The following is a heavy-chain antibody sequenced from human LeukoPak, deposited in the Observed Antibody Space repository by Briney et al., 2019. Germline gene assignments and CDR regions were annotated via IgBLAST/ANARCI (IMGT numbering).Heavy chain of an antibody. D-gene: IGHD3-3*01. J-gene: IGHJ5*02. Sequence: ASVKVSCKASGYTFTNYGISWVRQAPGQGLEWMGWISIYNGNTDHAQNPQGRVTMTTDTSTSPAYMELRSLRSDDTGVYYCARITYDFWCCYYMPDDLWGQGTLVTVSS. V-gene: IGHV1-18*01. CDR3: ARITYDFWCCYYMPDDL. CDR1: GYTFTNYG. CDR2: ISIYNGNT.